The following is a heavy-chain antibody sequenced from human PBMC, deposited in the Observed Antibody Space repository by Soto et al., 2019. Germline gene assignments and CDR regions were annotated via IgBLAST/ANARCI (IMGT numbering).Heavy chain of an antibody. CDR1: GFTFSNYG. Sequence: QVQLVESGGGVVQPGRSLRLSCAASGFTFSNYGMHWVRQAPGKGLEWVAVISYDGSKKYGADSVKGRITISRDNSKITLYLQMNSLRAEDTAVYYCARDRHCMAVWGQGTTFMVCS. V-gene: IGHV3-30-3*01. J-gene: IGHJ6*02. CDR2: ISYDGSKK. CDR3: ARDRHCMAV.